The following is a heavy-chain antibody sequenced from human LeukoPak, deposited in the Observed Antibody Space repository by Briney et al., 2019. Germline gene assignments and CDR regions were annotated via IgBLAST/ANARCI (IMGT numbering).Heavy chain of an antibody. CDR2: IRSKACGGTT. Sequence: PGGSLRLSCTASGFTFGDYAMSWVRQAPGKGLEWVGFIRSKACGGTTEYAASVKGRFTISRDDSKSIAYLQMNSLKTEDTAVYWAAAGTPYGMDVWGQGTTVTVSS. J-gene: IGHJ6*02. D-gene: IGHD6-13*01. V-gene: IGHV3-49*04. CDR3: AAGTPYGMDV. CDR1: GFTFGDYA.